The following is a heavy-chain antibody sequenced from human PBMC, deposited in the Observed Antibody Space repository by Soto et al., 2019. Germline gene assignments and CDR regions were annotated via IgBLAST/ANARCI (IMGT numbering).Heavy chain of an antibody. Sequence: QVQLVQSGAEVKKPGASVKVSCKASGYTFTSYAMHWVRQAPGQRLEWMGWINAGNGNTKYSQKFQGRVTITRDTSASTAYMELSSLRSEDTAVYYCARGDGSWYPRGYWGQGTLVTVSS. V-gene: IGHV1-3*01. CDR1: GYTFTSYA. CDR3: ARGDGSWYPRGY. J-gene: IGHJ4*02. CDR2: INAGNGNT. D-gene: IGHD6-13*01.